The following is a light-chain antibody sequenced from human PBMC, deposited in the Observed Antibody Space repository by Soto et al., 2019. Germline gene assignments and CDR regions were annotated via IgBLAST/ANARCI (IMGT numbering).Light chain of an antibody. J-gene: IGKJ1*01. Sequence: DIQMTQSPSTLSASVGDRVTITCRASQSISRWLASSQQKPGKAPKVLIWDASSLQRGVPSRFSGSGSGTEFTLTISSLQPDDFATYYCQQYNGYSTWTFGLGTKVDIK. CDR3: QQYNGYSTWT. V-gene: IGKV1-5*01. CDR2: DAS. CDR1: QSISRW.